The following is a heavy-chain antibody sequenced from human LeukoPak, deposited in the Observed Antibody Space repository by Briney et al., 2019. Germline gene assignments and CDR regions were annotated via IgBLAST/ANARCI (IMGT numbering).Heavy chain of an antibody. V-gene: IGHV1-24*01. J-gene: IGHJ4*02. CDR2: FDPEDGET. Sequence: ASVKVSCKVSGYILTELSMHWVRQAPGKGLEWMGGFDPEDGETIYAQKFQGRVTMTEDTSTDTAYMELSSLRSEDTAVYYCATTGTSGSRYDFWSGYYPFDYWGQGTLVTVSS. CDR3: ATTGTSGSRYDFWSGYYPFDY. D-gene: IGHD3-3*01. CDR1: GYILTELS.